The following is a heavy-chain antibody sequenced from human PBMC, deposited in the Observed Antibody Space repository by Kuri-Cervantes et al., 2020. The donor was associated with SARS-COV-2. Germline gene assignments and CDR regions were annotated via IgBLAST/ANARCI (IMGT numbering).Heavy chain of an antibody. J-gene: IGHJ4*02. V-gene: IGHV3-21*06. Sequence: GESLKISCTASGFTFNTYNMKWVRQAPGKGLEWVSGIGPSNTYIYYADSVKGRFIISRDNAKNSLYLQMNSLRVEDTALYYCARAYGDYVFREGSDSWGQGTLVTVSS. CDR2: IGPSNTYI. CDR3: ARAYGDYVFREGSDS. D-gene: IGHD4-17*01. CDR1: GFTFNTYN.